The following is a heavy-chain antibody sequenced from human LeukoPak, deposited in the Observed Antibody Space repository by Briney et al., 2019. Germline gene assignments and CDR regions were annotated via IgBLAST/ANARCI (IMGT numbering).Heavy chain of an antibody. Sequence: GGSLRLSCAASGFTFSSYWMSWVRQAPGKGLEWVANIKQDGSEKYYVDSVKGRFTISRDNAKNSLYLQMNSLRAEDTAVYYCARVLSRLGYCSSTSCTALYYYYGMDVWGQGTTVTVSS. V-gene: IGHV3-7*01. CDR1: GFTFSSYW. D-gene: IGHD2-2*01. CDR2: IKQDGSEK. J-gene: IGHJ6*02. CDR3: ARVLSRLGYCSSTSCTALYYYYGMDV.